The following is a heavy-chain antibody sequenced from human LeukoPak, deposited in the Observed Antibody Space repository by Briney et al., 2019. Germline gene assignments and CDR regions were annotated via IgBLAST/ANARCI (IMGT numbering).Heavy chain of an antibody. Sequence: ASVKVSCKASGYTFTDYYMHWVRQAPGQGREWMGWINPKSGGTNYAQKFQGRVTMTREKSISTAYMELSRLRSDDTAVYYCARGYYYDSSGSPFDFWGQGPLVPVSS. D-gene: IGHD3-22*01. CDR2: INPKSGGT. CDR3: ARGYYYDSSGSPFDF. J-gene: IGHJ4*02. V-gene: IGHV1-2*02. CDR1: GYTFTDYY.